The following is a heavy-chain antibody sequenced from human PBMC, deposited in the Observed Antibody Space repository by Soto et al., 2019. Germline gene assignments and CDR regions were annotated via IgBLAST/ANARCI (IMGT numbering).Heavy chain of an antibody. CDR2: INSSSST. D-gene: IGHD2-21*02. Sequence: PGGSLRLSCAVSGFTVSGIYMSWVRQAPGKGLEWVSVINSSSSTYYSDSVKGRFTISRDNSNNTLYLQMNSLRAEDTAVYYCAIPRGRDCYTRDLCYYGMDVWGQGTTVTVS. CDR1: GFTVSGIY. J-gene: IGHJ6*02. CDR3: AIPRGRDCYTRDLCYYGMDV. V-gene: IGHV3-53*01.